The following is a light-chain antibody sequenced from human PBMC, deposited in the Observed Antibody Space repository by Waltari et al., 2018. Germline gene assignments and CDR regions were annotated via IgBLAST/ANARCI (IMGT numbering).Light chain of an antibody. CDR2: GAA. J-gene: IGKJ2*01. CDR1: QSVSSCY. Sequence: ETVLTQSPGPLSLSPGERATLSCRARQSVSSCYLAWYQQKPGQAPRHLFYGAASRATGIPDRFSGSGSGTDFTLTISRLEPEDFAVYYCQQYGSSPYTFGQGTKLEIK. CDR3: QQYGSSPYT. V-gene: IGKV3-20*01.